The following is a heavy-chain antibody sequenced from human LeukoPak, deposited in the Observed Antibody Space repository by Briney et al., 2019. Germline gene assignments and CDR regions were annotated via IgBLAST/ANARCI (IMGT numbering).Heavy chain of an antibody. CDR3: ARGTSSSYDV. V-gene: IGHV4-34*01. D-gene: IGHD6-13*01. Sequence: SETLSLTCAVYGGSFSGYYWSWIRQPPGKGLEWIGEINHSGSTNYNPSLKSRVTISVDTSKNQFSPKLSSVTAADTAVYYCARGTSSSYDVWGQGTLVTVSS. J-gene: IGHJ4*02. CDR1: GGSFSGYY. CDR2: INHSGST.